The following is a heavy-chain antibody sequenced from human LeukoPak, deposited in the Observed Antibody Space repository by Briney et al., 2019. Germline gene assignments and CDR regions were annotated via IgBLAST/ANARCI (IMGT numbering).Heavy chain of an antibody. CDR3: TTATELIVATIPDN. D-gene: IGHD5-12*01. CDR1: GFTFSDVW. CDR2: IKTKTDGATT. J-gene: IGHJ4*02. V-gene: IGHV3-15*01. Sequence: GGSLTLSCAASGFTFSDVWMTWVRQAPGRGPEWVGRIKTKTDGATTDCAAPVKGRFTILRDDSANMLYLQMTSLRTEDTALYYCTTATELIVATIPDNWGQGTLVTVSS.